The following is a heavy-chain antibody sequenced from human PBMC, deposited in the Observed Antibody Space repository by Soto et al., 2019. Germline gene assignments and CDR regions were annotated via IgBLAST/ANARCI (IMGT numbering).Heavy chain of an antibody. J-gene: IGHJ6*02. CDR3: AGDYGVYDWYGMDV. CDR2: ISPIFGST. V-gene: IGHV1-69*01. D-gene: IGHD4-17*01. CDR1: GATFRSYA. Sequence: VQLVQSGAEVMKPGSSVKVSCRASGATFRSYAFTWVRQAPGQGLEWMGGISPIFGSTIYARQFQGRVTITADDSASTAYMELNSLSSEDTAVYYCAGDYGVYDWYGMDVWGQGTTVTVSS.